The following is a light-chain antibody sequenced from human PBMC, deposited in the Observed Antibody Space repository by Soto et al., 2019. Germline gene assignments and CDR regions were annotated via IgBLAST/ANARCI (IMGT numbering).Light chain of an antibody. CDR3: QPYGSSSPWT. V-gene: IGKV1-5*03. CDR2: KAS. J-gene: IGKJ1*01. Sequence: DIQMTQSPSTLSASVGDRVTITCRASQSISSWLAWYQQKPGRAPKLLIYKASSLETGVPSRFSGSGSGTEFTLIISILQPDDFASYYCQPYGSSSPWTFGQGTKVEIK. CDR1: QSISSW.